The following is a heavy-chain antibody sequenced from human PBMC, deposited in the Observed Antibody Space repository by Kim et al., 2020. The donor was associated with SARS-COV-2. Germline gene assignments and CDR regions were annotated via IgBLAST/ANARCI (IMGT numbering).Heavy chain of an antibody. Sequence: SETLSLTCTVSGGSISSSSYYWGWIRQPPGKGLEWIGSIYYSGSTYYNPSLKSRVTISVDTSKNQFSLKLSSVTAADTAVCYCARIPFDSSGYYPPERFDPWGQGTLVTVSS. CDR3: ARIPFDSSGYYPPERFDP. J-gene: IGHJ5*02. D-gene: IGHD3-22*01. V-gene: IGHV4-39*01. CDR2: IYYSGST. CDR1: GGSISSSSYY.